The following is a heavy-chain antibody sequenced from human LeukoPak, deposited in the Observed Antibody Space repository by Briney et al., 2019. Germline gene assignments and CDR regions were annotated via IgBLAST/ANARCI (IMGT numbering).Heavy chain of an antibody. CDR3: ARKDGDY. Sequence: PSETLSLTCTVSGVSISSYHWSWIRPPPVKGLEWIGYIYNSGSTNYNPSLKSRVIISVDTSKNQVSLKLSSVTAADTAVYYCARKDGDYWGQGILVTVSS. CDR2: IYNSGST. D-gene: IGHD2-15*01. J-gene: IGHJ4*02. V-gene: IGHV4-59*01. CDR1: GVSISSYH.